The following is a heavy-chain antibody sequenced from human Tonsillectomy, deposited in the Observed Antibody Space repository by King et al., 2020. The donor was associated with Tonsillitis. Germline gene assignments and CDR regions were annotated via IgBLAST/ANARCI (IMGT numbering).Heavy chain of an antibody. V-gene: IGHV4-30-4*01. D-gene: IGHD3-10*01. CDR2: IYYSGST. Sequence: VQLQESGPGLVKPSQTLSLTCTVSGGSISSGDYYWSWIRQPPGKGLEWIGYIYYSGSTYYNPSLKSRVTISIDTSKNQFSLKLSSVTAADTAVYYCARDPGWTAATKVRGLDVWGQGTTVTVSS. J-gene: IGHJ6*02. CDR3: ARDPGWTAATKVRGLDV. CDR1: GGSISSGDYY.